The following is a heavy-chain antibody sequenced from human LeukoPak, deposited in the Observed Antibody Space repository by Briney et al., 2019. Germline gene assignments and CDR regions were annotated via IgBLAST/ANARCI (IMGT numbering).Heavy chain of an antibody. CDR2: ISWNSGSI. CDR1: GFTFDDYA. Sequence: GGSLRLSCAASGFTFDDYAMHWVRQAPGKGLEWVPGISWNSGSIGYADSVKGRFTISRDNAKNSLYLQMNSLRAEDTALYYCARTRAAAGQALYYYYGMDVWGQGTTVTVSS. V-gene: IGHV3-9*01. CDR3: ARTRAAAGQALYYYYGMDV. D-gene: IGHD6-13*01. J-gene: IGHJ6*02.